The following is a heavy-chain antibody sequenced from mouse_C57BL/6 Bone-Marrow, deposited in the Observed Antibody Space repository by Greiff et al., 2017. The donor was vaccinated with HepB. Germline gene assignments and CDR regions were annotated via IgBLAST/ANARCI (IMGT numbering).Heavy chain of an antibody. D-gene: IGHD1-1*01. J-gene: IGHJ1*03. Sequence: QVQLKESGAELARPGASVKLSCKASGYTFTSYGISWVKQRTGQGLEWIGEIYPRSGNTYYNEKFKGKATLTADKSSSTAYMELRSLTSEDSAVYFCARRIYYYGSGGYFDVWGTGTTVTVSS. CDR2: IYPRSGNT. CDR3: ARRIYYYGSGGYFDV. CDR1: GYTFTSYG. V-gene: IGHV1-81*01.